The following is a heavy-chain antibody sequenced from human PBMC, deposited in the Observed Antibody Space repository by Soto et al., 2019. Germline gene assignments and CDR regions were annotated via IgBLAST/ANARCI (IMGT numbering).Heavy chain of an antibody. V-gene: IGHV3-33*01. D-gene: IGHD2-15*01. Sequence: PGGSLRLSCASSVFTFSGYGMHCVRHSPGKGLEWVAVIWYDGSNKYYADSVKGRFTISRDNSKNTLYLQMNSLRAEDTAVYYCARGYCSGCSCYFGLYGMEVWGQGTTLNVSS. J-gene: IGHJ6*01. CDR2: IWYDGSNK. CDR3: ARGYCSGCSCYFGLYGMEV. CDR1: VFTFSGYG.